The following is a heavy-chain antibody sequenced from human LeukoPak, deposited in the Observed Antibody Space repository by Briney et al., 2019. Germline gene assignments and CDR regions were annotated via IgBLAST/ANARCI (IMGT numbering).Heavy chain of an antibody. CDR2: MNPNSGNT. V-gene: IGHV1-8*02. CDR3: ARGLRLWGEGYYYYYMDV. D-gene: IGHD3-16*01. CDR1: GYTFTSYG. Sequence: ASVTVSCKASGYTFTSYGINWVRQAPGQGLEWMGWMNPNSGNTGYAQKFQGRVTMTRNTSMSTAYMELSSLRSEDTAVYYCARGLRLWGEGYYYYYMDVWGKGTTVTISS. J-gene: IGHJ6*03.